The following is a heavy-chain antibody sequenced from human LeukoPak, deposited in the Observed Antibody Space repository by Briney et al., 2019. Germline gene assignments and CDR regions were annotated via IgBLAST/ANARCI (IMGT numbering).Heavy chain of an antibody. D-gene: IGHD4-11*01. CDR2: IYYSGST. Sequence: RPSETLSLTCTVSGGSISSYYWSWVRQPPGKGLEWIGYIYYSGSTNYNPSLKSRVTISVDTSKNQFSLKLTSVTAADTAVYYCARAATVATYRELDYWGQGTLVTVSS. CDR3: ARAATVATYRELDY. CDR1: GGSISSYY. V-gene: IGHV4-59*01. J-gene: IGHJ4*02.